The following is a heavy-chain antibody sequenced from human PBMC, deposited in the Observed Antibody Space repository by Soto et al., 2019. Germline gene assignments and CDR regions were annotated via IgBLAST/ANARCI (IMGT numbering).Heavy chain of an antibody. Sequence: GGSLRLSCAASGFTFDDFAMHWVRQVPGKGLEWVSGISWNSGRLDYADSVKGRFTISRDNAKNSLYLQMNSLRTEDTALYFCAKDQERITTFGLVKDYFYHGVDVWGQGTTVTVSS. CDR2: ISWNSGRL. CDR3: AKDQERITTFGLVKDYFYHGVDV. J-gene: IGHJ6*02. V-gene: IGHV3-9*01. D-gene: IGHD3-3*01. CDR1: GFTFDDFA.